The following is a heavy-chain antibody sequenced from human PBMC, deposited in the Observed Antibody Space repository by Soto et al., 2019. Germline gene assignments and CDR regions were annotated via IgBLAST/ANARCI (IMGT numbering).Heavy chain of an antibody. CDR2: IIPILGIA. CDR3: ARDLIISVGATRPFDY. V-gene: IGHV1-69*08. J-gene: IGHJ4*02. CDR1: GGTFSSYT. D-gene: IGHD1-26*01. Sequence: QVQLVQSGAEVKKPGSSVKVSCKASGGTFSSYTISWVRQAPGQGLEWMGRIIPILGIANYAQKFQGRVTITADKSTSTAYMELSSLRSEDTAVYYCARDLIISVGATRPFDYWGQGTLVTVSS.